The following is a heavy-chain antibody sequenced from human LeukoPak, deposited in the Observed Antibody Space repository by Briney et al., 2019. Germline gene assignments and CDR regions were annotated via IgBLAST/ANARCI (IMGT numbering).Heavy chain of an antibody. Sequence: GGSLRLSCAASGFTFSSYAKSWVRQAPGKGLEWVSAISGSGGSTYYADSVKGRFTISRDNSKNTLYLQMNSLRAEDTAAYYCAKDLTDCSGGSCYSPDYWGQGTLVTVSS. V-gene: IGHV3-23*01. J-gene: IGHJ4*02. CDR2: ISGSGGST. CDR3: AKDLTDCSGGSCYSPDY. CDR1: GFTFSSYA. D-gene: IGHD2-15*01.